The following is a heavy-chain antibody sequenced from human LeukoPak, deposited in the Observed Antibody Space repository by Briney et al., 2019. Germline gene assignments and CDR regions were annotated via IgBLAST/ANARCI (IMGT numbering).Heavy chain of an antibody. CDR3: TRDRSRAEDD. J-gene: IGHJ4*02. CDR1: GFTVSNNY. V-gene: IGHV3-66*01. Sequence: GGSLRLSCTASGFTVSNNYMNWVRQAPGKGLEWVALIYSGGTTNYADSVKGRFTISRDNANNLLYLQMNSLRGEDTAVYYCTRDRSRAEDDWGQGTLVTISS. D-gene: IGHD1-14*01. CDR2: IYSGGTT.